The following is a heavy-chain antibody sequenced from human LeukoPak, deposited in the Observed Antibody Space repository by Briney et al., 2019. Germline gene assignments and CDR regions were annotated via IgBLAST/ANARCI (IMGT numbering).Heavy chain of an antibody. J-gene: IGHJ5*02. CDR3: ARSDVLRYFDWLLEP. V-gene: IGHV1-2*02. CDR1: GYTFTGYY. CDR2: INPNSGGT. D-gene: IGHD3-9*01. Sequence: ASVKVSCKASGYTFTGYYMHWVRQAPGQGLEWMGWINPNSGGTNYAQKFQGRVTMTRDTSISTAYMELSRLRSDDTAVYYCARSDVLRYFDWLLEPWGQGTLVTVSS.